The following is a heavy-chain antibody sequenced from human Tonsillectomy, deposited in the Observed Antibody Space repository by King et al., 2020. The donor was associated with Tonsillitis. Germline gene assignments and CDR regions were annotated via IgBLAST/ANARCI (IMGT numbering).Heavy chain of an antibody. CDR2: INSDGSTT. D-gene: IGHD2-2*01. Sequence: VQLVESGGGLVQPGGSLRLSCAASGFTFSRYWMHWVRQAPGKGLVWVSHINSDGSTTNYADSVKGRFTIYRDNAKNTQYLQMNSLRAEDTAVYYCARSYCSTTACYDIWGQGTLVTVSS. CDR3: ARSYCSTTACYDI. CDR1: GFTFSRYW. J-gene: IGHJ4*02. V-gene: IGHV3-74*01.